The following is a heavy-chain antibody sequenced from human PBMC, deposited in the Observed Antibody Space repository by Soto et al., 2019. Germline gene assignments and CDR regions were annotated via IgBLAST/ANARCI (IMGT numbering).Heavy chain of an antibody. D-gene: IGHD3-10*01. CDR3: SRDQSITMVRGSIYSYYYGMDV. V-gene: IGHV3-33*01. J-gene: IGHJ6*02. CDR2: IWYDGSNQ. Sequence: PGGSLRLSCAASGFTFSIHGMHWVRQAPGKGLEWVAIIWYDGSNQYYADSVKGRFTISRDNSKNTLYLQMNSLRAEDTAVYYCSRDQSITMVRGSIYSYYYGMDVWGQGTTVTVSS. CDR1: GFTFSIHG.